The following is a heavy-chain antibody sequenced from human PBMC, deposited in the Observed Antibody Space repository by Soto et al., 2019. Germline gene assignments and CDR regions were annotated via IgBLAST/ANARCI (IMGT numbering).Heavy chain of an antibody. V-gene: IGHV5-51*01. CDR1: GYSLTSYW. CDR2: IYPDDSDT. Sequence: GVSLKISCKGSGYSLTSYWIGWVRQMPGKGLEWMGIIYPDDSDTRYSPPFQGQVTISPDKSISTAYLQWSSLKASDTAMYYCARLCHSSDHALMGMDVWGQGTTVTSP. CDR3: ARLCHSSDHALMGMDV. J-gene: IGHJ6*02. D-gene: IGHD6-25*01.